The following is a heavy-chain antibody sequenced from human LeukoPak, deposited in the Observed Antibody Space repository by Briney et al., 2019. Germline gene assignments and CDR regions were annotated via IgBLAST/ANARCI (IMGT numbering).Heavy chain of an antibody. CDR1: GFSCSIYW. D-gene: IGHD3-10*01. CDR3: AREIKRITMVRGSDY. V-gene: IGHV3-7*01. CDR2: INQDGSEK. Sequence: GGALILSCAASGFSCSIYWMSWVRQALGKGLEGVANINQDGSEKYYLDSVKGRFAISRDNAKNSLYLQMHSLRAEDTAVYYCAREIKRITMVRGSDYWGQGTLVTVST. J-gene: IGHJ4*02.